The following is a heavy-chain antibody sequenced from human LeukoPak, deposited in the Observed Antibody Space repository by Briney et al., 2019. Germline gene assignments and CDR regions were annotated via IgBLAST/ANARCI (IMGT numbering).Heavy chain of an antibody. CDR3: AKDQGDIVVVVDALFEY. J-gene: IGHJ4*02. Sequence: GGSLRLSCAASGFIFSRNSMNWVRQAPGKGLEWVSGISGSGGSTYYADAVKGRFTISRDNSKNTLYLQMNSLRAEDTAVYYCAKDQGDIVVVVDALFEYWGQGTLVTVSS. CDR2: ISGSGGST. D-gene: IGHD2-15*01. V-gene: IGHV3-23*01. CDR1: GFIFSRNS.